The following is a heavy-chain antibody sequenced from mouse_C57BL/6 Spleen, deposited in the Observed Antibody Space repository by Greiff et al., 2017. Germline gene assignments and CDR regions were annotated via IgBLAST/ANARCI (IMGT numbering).Heavy chain of an antibody. J-gene: IGHJ1*03. V-gene: IGHV1-82*01. D-gene: IGHD1-1*01. Sequence: QVQLQQSGPELVKPGASVKISCKASGYAFSSSWMNWVKQRPGKGLEWIGRIYPGDGVTTYNGKFKGKATLTADTSYSTAYMQLSSLTSEDSAVYFCARSNYYGSSHWYFDVWGTGTTVTVSS. CDR2: IYPGDGVT. CDR3: ARSNYYGSSHWYFDV. CDR1: GYAFSSSW.